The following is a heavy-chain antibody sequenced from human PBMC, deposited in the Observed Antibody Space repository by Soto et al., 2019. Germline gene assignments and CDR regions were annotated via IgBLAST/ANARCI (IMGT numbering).Heavy chain of an antibody. Sequence: QVPLVQSGAEVKKPGASVKVSCKASGYTFTSYYMHWVRQAPGQGLELMGIINPSGGSTSYAQKCQGRVNMTRDTSTSTVYMELSSLRCEDTAVYYCDGRDYVWGTFEYWGQGTLVTVSS. CDR1: GYTFTSYY. J-gene: IGHJ4*02. V-gene: IGHV1-46*01. CDR3: DGRDYVWGTFEY. CDR2: INPSGGST. D-gene: IGHD3-16*01.